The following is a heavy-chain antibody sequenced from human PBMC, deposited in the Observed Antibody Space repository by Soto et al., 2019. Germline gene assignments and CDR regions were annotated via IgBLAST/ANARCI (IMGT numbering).Heavy chain of an antibody. D-gene: IGHD2-2*01. CDR2: IWYDGSNK. CDR3: ARDSFPQLLSRYNWFDP. CDR1: GFTFIDYG. Sequence: QVQLVESGGGVVQPGSSLRLSCAASGFTFIDYGMHWVRQAPGKGLEWVALIWYDGSNKYYADSVKGRFTISRDNSKNTLYLQMNSLRAEDTAVYYCARDSFPQLLSRYNWFDPWGQGTLVTVSS. J-gene: IGHJ5*02. V-gene: IGHV3-33*01.